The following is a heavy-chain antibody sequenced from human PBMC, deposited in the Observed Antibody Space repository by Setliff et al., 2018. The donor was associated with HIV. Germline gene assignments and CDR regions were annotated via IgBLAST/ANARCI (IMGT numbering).Heavy chain of an antibody. CDR3: ARGGLNWGIGEGFDV. V-gene: IGHV3-30*01. J-gene: IGHJ3*01. Sequence: GGSLRLSCAASGFIFSSYAMHWVRQAPGKGLEWVAVMSYDGNNKYYADSVKGRFTISRGNSKNTLYLQMNSLRAEDTAVYYCARGGLNWGIGEGFDVWGQGTMVTVSS. CDR1: GFIFSSYA. CDR2: MSYDGNNK. D-gene: IGHD6-13*01.